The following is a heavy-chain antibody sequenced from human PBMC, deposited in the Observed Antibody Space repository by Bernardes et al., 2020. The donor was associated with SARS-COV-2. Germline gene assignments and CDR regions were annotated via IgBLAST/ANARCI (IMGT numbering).Heavy chain of an antibody. Sequence: GGSLRLSCAASGFTFRSYAMSWVRQAPGKGLEWVSAIIGRADSTYYADSVKGRFTISRDNSKNTLYLQMNSLRAEDTAVYYCARDRMSSGSGSYTDYWGQGTLVTVSS. CDR3: ARDRMSSGSGSYTDY. CDR2: IIGRADST. J-gene: IGHJ4*02. V-gene: IGHV3-23*01. D-gene: IGHD3-10*01. CDR1: GFTFRSYA.